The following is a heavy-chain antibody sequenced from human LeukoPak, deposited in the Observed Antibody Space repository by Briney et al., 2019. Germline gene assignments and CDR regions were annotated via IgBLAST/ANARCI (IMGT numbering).Heavy chain of an antibody. CDR1: GFTFSSYA. Sequence: GGSLRLSCAASGFTFSSYAMHWVRQAPGKGLEWVAVISYDGSNKYYADSVKGRFTISRDNAKNSLYLQMNSLRAEDTAVYYCAREGSSSGWYGFDYWGQGTLVTVSS. CDR3: AREGSSSGWYGFDY. V-gene: IGHV3-30-3*01. J-gene: IGHJ4*02. CDR2: ISYDGSNK. D-gene: IGHD6-19*01.